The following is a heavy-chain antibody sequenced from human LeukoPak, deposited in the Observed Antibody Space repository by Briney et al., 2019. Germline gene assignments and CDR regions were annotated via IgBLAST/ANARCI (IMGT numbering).Heavy chain of an antibody. CDR1: GGSISSSYYY. Sequence: SETLSLTCTVSGGSISSSYYYWGWIRQPPGKGLEWIGSIYYSGSTYYNPSLKSRVTISVDTSKNQFSLKLSSVTAADTAVYYCARSRGFYSSSFFDYWGQGTLVTVSS. D-gene: IGHD6-6*01. CDR3: ARSRGFYSSSFFDY. J-gene: IGHJ4*02. V-gene: IGHV4-39*01. CDR2: IYYSGST.